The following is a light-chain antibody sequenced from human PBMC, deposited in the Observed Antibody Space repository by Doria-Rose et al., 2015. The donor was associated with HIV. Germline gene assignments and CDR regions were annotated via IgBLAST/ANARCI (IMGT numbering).Light chain of an antibody. Sequence: QAVVTQEPSVSGAPGQRVAISCTGSSSNIGAGFDVNWYQQFPGTAPKLLIHGHTNRPSAVPDRFSGSKSGTSASLAISGLRAEDEADYYCQSYDSRLSVYVFGTGTKVTVL. CDR1: SSNIGAGFD. CDR3: QSYDSRLSVYV. CDR2: GHT. V-gene: IGLV1-40*01. J-gene: IGLJ1*01.